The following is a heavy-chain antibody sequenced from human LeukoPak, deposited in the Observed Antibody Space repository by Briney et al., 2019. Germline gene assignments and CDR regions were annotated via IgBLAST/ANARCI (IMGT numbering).Heavy chain of an antibody. CDR1: GFTFSSYA. D-gene: IGHD3-22*01. Sequence: GGSLRLSCAASGFTFSSYAMHWVRQAPGKGLEWVAVISYDGSNKYYADSVKGRFTISRDNSKNTLYLQMNSLRAEDTAVYYCAKVPMIVVVNDAFDIWGQGTMVTVSS. CDR2: ISYDGSNK. V-gene: IGHV3-30-3*01. J-gene: IGHJ3*02. CDR3: AKVPMIVVVNDAFDI.